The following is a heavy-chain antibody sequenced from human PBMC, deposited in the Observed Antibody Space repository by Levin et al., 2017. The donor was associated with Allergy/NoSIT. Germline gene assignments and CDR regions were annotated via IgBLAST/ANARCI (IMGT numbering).Heavy chain of an antibody. Sequence: PGGSLRLSCVASGFTFSSYTMNWIRQAPGKGLEWVSSISSSSTYIFYVDSVKGRFTISRDNAKNSVYLQMNSLRAEDTAVYYCLRGLPFSETPMLTFYWGQGTLVTVSS. V-gene: IGHV3-21*01. J-gene: IGHJ4*02. CDR1: GFTFSSYT. CDR3: LRGLPFSETPMLTFY. CDR2: ISSSSTYI. D-gene: IGHD5-18*01.